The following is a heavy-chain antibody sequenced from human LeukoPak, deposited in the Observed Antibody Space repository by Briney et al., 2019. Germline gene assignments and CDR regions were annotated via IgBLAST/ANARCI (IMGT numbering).Heavy chain of an antibody. Sequence: ASVKVSCKASGYTFTSYYMHWVRQAPGQGLEWMGIINPSGGSTSYAQKFQGRVTMTRDMSTSTVYMELSSLTSEDTAVYYCARADFYYDSSGYSQHFDYWGQGTLVTVSS. V-gene: IGHV1-46*01. J-gene: IGHJ4*02. CDR2: INPSGGST. D-gene: IGHD3-22*01. CDR3: ARADFYYDSSGYSQHFDY. CDR1: GYTFTSYY.